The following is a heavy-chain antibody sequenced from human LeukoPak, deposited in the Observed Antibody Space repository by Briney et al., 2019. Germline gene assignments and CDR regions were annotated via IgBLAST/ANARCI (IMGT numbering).Heavy chain of an antibody. J-gene: IGHJ4*02. V-gene: IGHV5-51*01. CDR1: GYSFTSYW. Sequence: GESLKISCKGYGYSFTSYWIGWERQMPGKGLEWMGIIYPGDSDTRYSPSFQGQATISADKSISTAYLQWSSLKASDTAMYYCARRITMVRGATYYFDYWGQGTLVTVSS. CDR3: ARRITMVRGATYYFDY. CDR2: IYPGDSDT. D-gene: IGHD3-10*01.